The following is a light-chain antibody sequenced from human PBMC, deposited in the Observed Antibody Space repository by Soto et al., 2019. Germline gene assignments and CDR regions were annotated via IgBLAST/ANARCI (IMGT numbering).Light chain of an antibody. V-gene: IGKV1-5*01. CDR1: QSISNR. CDR3: QQYDYSRT. CDR2: DAS. Sequence: DIQMSKSPSTLSASVGDRVTITCRASQSISNRLAWYQQKPGKAPKVVIYDASSLESGVPSRFSGSGSGTEFILTINSLQPDDFATYYCQQYDYSRTFGQGTKVDIK. J-gene: IGKJ1*01.